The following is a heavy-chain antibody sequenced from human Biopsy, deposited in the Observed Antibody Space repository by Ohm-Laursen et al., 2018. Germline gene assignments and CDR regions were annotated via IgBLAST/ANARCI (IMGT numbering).Heavy chain of an antibody. CDR2: IYDRGGTA. CDR3: ARGMRSSGWPYFDS. CDR1: GDSVSSGSFY. Sequence: SETLSLTWPVSGDSVSSGSFYWTWIRQPPGQGLEYIGYIYDRGGTANYNPSLESRVTMSVDMPKNQFSLKLSSVTAADTAIYYCARGMRSSGWPYFDSWGQGTLVTVSS. V-gene: IGHV4-61*01. J-gene: IGHJ4*02. D-gene: IGHD6-19*01.